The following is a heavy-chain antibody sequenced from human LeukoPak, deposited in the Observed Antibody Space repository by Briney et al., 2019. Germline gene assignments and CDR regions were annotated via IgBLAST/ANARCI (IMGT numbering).Heavy chain of an antibody. CDR1: GLTFSGYS. CDR3: ATDRDSSTSWLFHY. CDR2: ISSSSSYI. V-gene: IGHV3-21*01. Sequence: GGSLRLSCAASGLTFSGYSMNWVRQAPGKGLEWVSSISSSSSYIFYADSVKGRFTISRDNAKNSLYLQMNSLRAEDTAVYYCATDRDSSTSWLFHYWGQGTLVTVSS. J-gene: IGHJ4*02. D-gene: IGHD6-13*01.